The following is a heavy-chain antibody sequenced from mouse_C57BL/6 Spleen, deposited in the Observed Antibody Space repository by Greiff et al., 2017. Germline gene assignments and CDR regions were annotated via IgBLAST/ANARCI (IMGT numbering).Heavy chain of an antibody. V-gene: IGHV3-6*01. CDR2: ISYDGSN. CDR3: ARDRDHYDAMDY. Sequence: VQLQQSGPGLVKPSQSLSLTCSVTGYSITSGYYWNWIRQFPGNKLEWMGYISYDGSNNYNPSLKNRISITRDTSKNQFFLKLNSVTTEDTATYYCARDRDHYDAMDYWGQGTSVTVSS. CDR1: GYSITSGYY. J-gene: IGHJ4*01. D-gene: IGHD1-1*02.